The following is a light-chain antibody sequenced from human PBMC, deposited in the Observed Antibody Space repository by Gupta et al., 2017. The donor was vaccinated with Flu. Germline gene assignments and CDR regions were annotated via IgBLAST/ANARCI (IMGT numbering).Light chain of an antibody. Sequence: QSALPQPASVSESPGQSITLSCTGSSSDVGSYNLVSWYQQHPGKAPKLMIYDVSKRPSGVSNRFSGSKSGNTASLTISGLQAEDEADYYCCSYAGTYWVFGGGTKLTVL. CDR2: DVS. J-gene: IGLJ3*02. CDR3: CSYAGTYWV. V-gene: IGLV2-23*02. CDR1: SSDVGSYNL.